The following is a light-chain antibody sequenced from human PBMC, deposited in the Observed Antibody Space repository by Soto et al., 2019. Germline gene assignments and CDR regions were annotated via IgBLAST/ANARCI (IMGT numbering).Light chain of an antibody. CDR1: SIDIGGHHF. CDR2: EVT. Sequence: QSVLAQPAAVSGSPGQSITISFTGTSIDIGGHHFVSWYQQQSGKAPKLVIYEVTDRPSGVSDRFSGSKSGNTASLTISGLQPEDEADYYCSSYTRTSLSVFGTGPKANVL. CDR3: SSYTRTSLSV. V-gene: IGLV2-14*01. J-gene: IGLJ1*01.